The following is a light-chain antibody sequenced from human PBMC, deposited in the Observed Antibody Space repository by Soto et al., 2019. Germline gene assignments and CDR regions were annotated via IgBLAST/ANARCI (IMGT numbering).Light chain of an antibody. CDR2: LGSDGRH. CDR3: QTWGTGIRV. Sequence: QLVLTQSPSASASLGASVKLTCTLSSGHSTYSIAWHQQQPEKGPRYLMKLGSDGRHTNGDGIPDRFSGSSSGSERYLTISSLQSEDEADYYCQTWGTGIRVFGGGTKLTVL. V-gene: IGLV4-69*01. CDR1: SGHSTYS. J-gene: IGLJ3*02.